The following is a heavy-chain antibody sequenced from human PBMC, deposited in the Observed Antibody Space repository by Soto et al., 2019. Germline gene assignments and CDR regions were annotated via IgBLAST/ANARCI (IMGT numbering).Heavy chain of an antibody. CDR1: GDSISSRNYY. V-gene: IGHV4-39*01. CDR3: ARFLCSAGNCYSLH. Sequence: SETLSLTCTVSGDSISSRNYYWGWIRQPPGKGLEWIGTLSYSGRTSYNSPLKSRVSISVDTSKNQFSLKLSSVTATDTAVYYCARFLCSAGNCYSLHWGQGTLVTVSS. J-gene: IGHJ4*02. CDR2: LSYSGRT. D-gene: IGHD2-15*01.